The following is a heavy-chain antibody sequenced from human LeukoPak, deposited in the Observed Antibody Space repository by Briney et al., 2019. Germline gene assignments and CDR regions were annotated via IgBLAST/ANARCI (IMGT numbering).Heavy chain of an antibody. CDR1: GFTFRSYA. CDR3: AKTSRSTTVTTPGNYFDY. J-gene: IGHJ4*02. D-gene: IGHD4-17*01. CDR2: ISTTGGST. V-gene: IGHV3-23*01. Sequence: PGGSLRLSCAASGFTFRSYAMSWVRQAPGKGLEWVSVISTTGGSTNYADSVKGRFTISRDNSKNTLYLQMNSLRAEDTALYYCAKTSRSTTVTTPGNYFDYWGQGTLVTVSS.